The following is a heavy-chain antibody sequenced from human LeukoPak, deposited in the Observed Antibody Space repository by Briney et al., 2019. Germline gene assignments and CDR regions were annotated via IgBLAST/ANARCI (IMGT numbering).Heavy chain of an antibody. V-gene: IGHV3-7*01. CDR1: GFTFSSSW. CDR2: IKEDGREK. D-gene: IGHD3-10*01. Sequence: GGSLRLSCATSGFTFSSSWMSWVRQAPGKGLECVANIKEDGREKYYVDSVKGRFTISRDNAKNSLYLQMSSLRAEDAAVYYCARGGRPDYWGQGTLVTVSS. CDR3: ARGGRPDY. J-gene: IGHJ4*02.